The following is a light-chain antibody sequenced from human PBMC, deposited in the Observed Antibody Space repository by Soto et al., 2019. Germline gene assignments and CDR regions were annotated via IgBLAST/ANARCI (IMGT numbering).Light chain of an antibody. V-gene: IGKV1-27*01. CDR3: ETYNSDPRT. CDR2: AAS. CDR1: QCISNY. Sequence: DSQMTQSPSSLSSSVGDRVTITCRAGQCISNYLAWYQQKPGKVPKLLIYAASTLQSGVPSRFSGSVSGTDFTLTSSSLQPEYVATYDCETYNSDPRTCGQWTKVQIK. J-gene: IGKJ1*01.